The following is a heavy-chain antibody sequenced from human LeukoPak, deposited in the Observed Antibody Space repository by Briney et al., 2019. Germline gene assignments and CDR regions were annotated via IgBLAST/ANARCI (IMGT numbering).Heavy chain of an antibody. CDR2: IYTSGST. CDR3: ARAFDYYYMDV. D-gene: IGHD3-10*01. J-gene: IGHJ6*03. Sequence: SQTLSLTCTVSGGSISSGNYYWSWIRQPAGKGLEWIGRIYTSGSTNYNPSLKSRVTISVDTSKNQFSLKLSSVTAADTAVYYCARAFDYYYMDVWGKGTTVTVSS. CDR1: GGSISSGNYY. V-gene: IGHV4-61*02.